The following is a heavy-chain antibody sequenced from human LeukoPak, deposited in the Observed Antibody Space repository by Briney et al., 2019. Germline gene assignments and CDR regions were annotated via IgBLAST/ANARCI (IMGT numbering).Heavy chain of an antibody. D-gene: IGHD1-20*01. Sequence: GGSLRLSCTASGFTFTNAWMNRVRQAPGKGLEWVGRIKSKADGETIDYAAPVKGRFTFSRDDSKNMLYLQMNSLKSEDTAVYYCSTLTSRGLSDSWGQGTLVTVSS. V-gene: IGHV3-15*07. J-gene: IGHJ4*02. CDR3: STLTSRGLSDS. CDR1: GFTFTNAW. CDR2: IKSKADGETI.